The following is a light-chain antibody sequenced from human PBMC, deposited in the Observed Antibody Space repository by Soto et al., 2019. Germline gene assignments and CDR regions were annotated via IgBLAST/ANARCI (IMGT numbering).Light chain of an antibody. Sequence: DIQLTQSPSFLSASVGDRVTITCRASQGISSHLAWYQQQPGKAPKLLIYVASTLQSGITSRFSGIGFGTEFTLTISGLQPEDFASYYCQQLNSYPITFGQGTRLEIK. V-gene: IGKV1-9*01. CDR1: QGISSH. CDR3: QQLNSYPIT. CDR2: VAS. J-gene: IGKJ5*01.